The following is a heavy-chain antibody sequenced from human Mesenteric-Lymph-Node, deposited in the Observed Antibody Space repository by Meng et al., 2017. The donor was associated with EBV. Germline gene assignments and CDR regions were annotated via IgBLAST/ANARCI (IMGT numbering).Heavy chain of an antibody. J-gene: IGHJ4*02. CDR2: RSDDGDIK. CDR1: GFIVSTYA. CDR3: ARDIATLEDVYLDY. D-gene: IGHD2-15*01. V-gene: IGHV3-30-3*01. Sequence: VRPGQAGGVGVQAGGSLRLSCAASGFIVSTYAMHWVRQAPGKGLAWVAVRSDDGDIKYYADSVTGRFTISRDNSKSTLYLPMNNLRPDDTAVYYCARDIATLEDVYLDYWGQGTLVTVFS.